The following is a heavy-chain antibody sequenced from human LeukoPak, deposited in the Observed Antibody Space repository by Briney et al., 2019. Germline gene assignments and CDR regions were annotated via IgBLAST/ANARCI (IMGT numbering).Heavy chain of an antibody. CDR1: GGSISSYY. CDR2: IYTSGST. CDR3: ASYSGSGSYFGYFDY. Sequence: KPSETLSLTCTVSGGSISSYYWSWIRQPAGKGLEWIGRIYTSGSTNYNPSLKSRVTMSVDTSKNQFSLKLSSVTAADTAVYYCASYSGSGSYFGYFDYWGQGTLVTVSS. D-gene: IGHD1-26*01. V-gene: IGHV4-4*07. J-gene: IGHJ4*02.